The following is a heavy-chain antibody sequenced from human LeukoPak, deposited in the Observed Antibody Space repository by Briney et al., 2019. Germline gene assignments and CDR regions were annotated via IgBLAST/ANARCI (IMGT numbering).Heavy chain of an antibody. D-gene: IGHD3-9*01. CDR2: IDPGDADT. V-gene: IGHV5-51*01. Sequence: GESLKISCQGSGYSFSSYYIAWVRQMPGQGLEWMGLIDPGDADTRYSPAFQGLVTFSADKSSGTAYLPWNSLKASDSGMYYCARQYDDILTGYYIPYYFDYWGQGTLVTVSS. CDR1: GYSFSSYY. CDR3: ARQYDDILTGYYIPYYFDY. J-gene: IGHJ4*02.